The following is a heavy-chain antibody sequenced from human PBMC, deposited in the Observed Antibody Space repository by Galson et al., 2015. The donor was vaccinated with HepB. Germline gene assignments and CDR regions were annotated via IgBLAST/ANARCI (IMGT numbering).Heavy chain of an antibody. CDR3: ARDFKLGGSSGYYLPDTFDI. Sequence: SLRLSCAASGFTFGSYWMSWVRQAPGQGLEWVAYIHHDGSNQYYVDSVKGRFTISRDNAQNSLYLQMNSLRAEDTAVYYCARDFKLGGSSGYYLPDTFDIWGQGTMVTVSS. D-gene: IGHD3-22*01. V-gene: IGHV3-7*01. CDR1: GFTFGSYW. CDR2: IHHDGSNQ. J-gene: IGHJ3*02.